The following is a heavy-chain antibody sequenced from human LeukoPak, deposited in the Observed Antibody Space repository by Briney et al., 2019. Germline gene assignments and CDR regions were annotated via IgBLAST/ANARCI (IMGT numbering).Heavy chain of an antibody. Sequence: GGSLRLSCAASGFTFSTYSVHWVRQAPGKGLEWVAVISYDGSSKYYADSVKGRFTISRDNSRNTLYLQMNSLRAEDTAVYYCAREGRAYRYSSSWYPTPSWFDPWGQGTLVTVSS. V-gene: IGHV3-30*04. CDR1: GFTFSTYS. J-gene: IGHJ5*02. CDR2: ISYDGSSK. CDR3: AREGRAYRYSSSWYPTPSWFDP. D-gene: IGHD6-13*01.